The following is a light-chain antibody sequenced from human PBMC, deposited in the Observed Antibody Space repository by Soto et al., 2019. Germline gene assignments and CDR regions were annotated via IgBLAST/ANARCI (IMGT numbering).Light chain of an antibody. CDR1: QSVSSSY. J-gene: IGKJ2*01. V-gene: IGKV3-20*01. CDR3: QQYGSSPYT. CDR2: GAS. Sequence: EIVLTQSPGTLSLSPGERATLSCRASQSVSSSYLAWYQQKPGQAPRLLIYGASSRATGIPDRFSGSGSGTDFTLTISTLEPEDFAMYYCQQYGSSPYTFGQGTKREIK.